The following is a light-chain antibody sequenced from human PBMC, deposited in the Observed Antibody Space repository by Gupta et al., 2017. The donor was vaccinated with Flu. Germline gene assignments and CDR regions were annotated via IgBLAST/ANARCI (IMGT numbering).Light chain of an antibody. J-gene: IGKJ1*01. CDR1: QSITNW. Sequence: DIQMTQSPSTLSASVGDRVTITCRASQSITNWLAWYQQKPGKAPKLLIYKASTIASGIPSRFSGSGSGTEFTLTISGLQPDDFATYYCQHHDRYSKTFGQGTKVDIK. CDR3: QHHDRYSKT. CDR2: KAS. V-gene: IGKV1-5*03.